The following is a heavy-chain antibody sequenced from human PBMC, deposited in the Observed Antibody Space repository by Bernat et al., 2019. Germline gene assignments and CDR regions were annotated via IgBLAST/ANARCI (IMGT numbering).Heavy chain of an antibody. CDR2: IKPSSGDT. V-gene: IGHV1-2*02. CDR1: GYTFTGYY. Sequence: QVQLVQSGAEVKKPGASVKVSCKASGYTFTGYYMHWVRQAPGQGLEWMGWIKPSSGDTNYAQIFQGRVTMTRDTSINTAYMELSSLRSDDTALYYCARDIDAASSLDSWGQGTPVTFSS. J-gene: IGHJ4*02. CDR3: ARDIDAASSLDS. D-gene: IGHD2-15*01.